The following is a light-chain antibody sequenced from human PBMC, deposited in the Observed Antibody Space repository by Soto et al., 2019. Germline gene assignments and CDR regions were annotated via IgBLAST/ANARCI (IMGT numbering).Light chain of an antibody. CDR3: RSYTSSSTYV. CDR1: SSDVGAYNY. CDR2: DVS. Sequence: QSVLTQPASVSWSPGQSITISCTGTSSDVGAYNYVSWYQQHPGKAPKLMIYDVSNRPSGVSSRFSGSKSGNTASLTFSGLQAEDEADYYCRSYTSSSTYVFATGTKVTVL. V-gene: IGLV2-14*01. J-gene: IGLJ1*01.